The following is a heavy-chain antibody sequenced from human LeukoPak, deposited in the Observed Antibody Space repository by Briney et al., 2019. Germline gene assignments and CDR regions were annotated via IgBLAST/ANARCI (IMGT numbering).Heavy chain of an antibody. CDR3: ARESFFGYSGYDGIDY. J-gene: IGHJ4*02. CDR1: GGSISSGSYY. V-gene: IGHV4-61*02. CDR2: IYTSGST. Sequence: SQTLSLTCTVSGGSISSGSYYWSWIRQPAGKGLEWIGRIYTSGSTNYNPSLKSRVTISVDTSKNQFSLKLSSVTSADTAVYYCARESFFGYSGYDGIDYWGQGTLVTVSS. D-gene: IGHD5-12*01.